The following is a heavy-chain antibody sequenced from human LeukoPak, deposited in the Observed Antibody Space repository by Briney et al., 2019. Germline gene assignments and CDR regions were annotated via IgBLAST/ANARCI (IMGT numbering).Heavy chain of an antibody. V-gene: IGHV3-43D*03. CDR3: AKDQDYHNMDV. CDR1: GFTFEDYA. Sequence: PGGSLRLSCAASGFTFEDYAMHWVRQSPEKGLEWASLITWNGAYSFYADSVKGRFTVSRDNSKHSLYLQMNSLRAEDTALYYCAKDQDYHNMDVWGKGTTVTISS. CDR2: ITWNGAYS. J-gene: IGHJ6*03.